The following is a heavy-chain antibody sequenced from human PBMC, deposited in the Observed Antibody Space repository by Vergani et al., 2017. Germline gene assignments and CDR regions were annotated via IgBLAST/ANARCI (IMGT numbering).Heavy chain of an antibody. CDR1: GGSISSYY. V-gene: IGHV4-59*01. CDR3: AREGYSSGYDY. CDR2: IYYSGST. D-gene: IGHD6-19*01. Sequence: QVQLQESGPGLVKPSQNLSLTCTVSGGSISSYYWSWIRQPPGKGLKWIGYIYYSGSTNYNPSLKSRVTISVDTSKNQFSLKLSSVTAADTAVYYCAREGYSSGYDYWGQGTLVTVSS. J-gene: IGHJ4*02.